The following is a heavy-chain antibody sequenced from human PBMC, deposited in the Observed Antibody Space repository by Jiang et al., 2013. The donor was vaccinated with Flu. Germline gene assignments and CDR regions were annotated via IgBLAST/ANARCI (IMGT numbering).Heavy chain of an antibody. Sequence: LTELSMHWVRQAPGKGLEWMGGFDPEDGETIYAQKFQGRVTMTEDTSTDTAYMELSSLRSEDTAVYYCATLRMTTVTTRGSYYFDYWGQGTLVTVSS. V-gene: IGHV1-24*01. CDR3: ATLRMTTVTTRGSYYFDY. J-gene: IGHJ4*02. D-gene: IGHD4-11*01. CDR1: LTELS. CDR2: FDPEDGET.